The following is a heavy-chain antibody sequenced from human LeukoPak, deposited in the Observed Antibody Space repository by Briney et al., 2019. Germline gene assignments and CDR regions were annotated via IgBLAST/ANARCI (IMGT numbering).Heavy chain of an antibody. V-gene: IGHV3-30*04. J-gene: IGHJ4*02. CDR1: GFTFSNYA. CDR2: ISYDGSNK. Sequence: GGSLRLSCAASGFTFSNYAMHWVRQAPGKGLEWVAVISYDGSNKYYADSVKGRFTISRDNSKNTLYLQMNSLRAEDTAVYYCAKDRRDGYNHYYFDYWGQGTLVTVSS. D-gene: IGHD5-24*01. CDR3: AKDRRDGYNHYYFDY.